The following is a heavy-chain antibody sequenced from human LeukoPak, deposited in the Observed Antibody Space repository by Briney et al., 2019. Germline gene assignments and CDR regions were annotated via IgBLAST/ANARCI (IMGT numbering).Heavy chain of an antibody. CDR3: ARVPPIYGDYYYYGMDV. CDR2: IIPIFGTA. V-gene: IGHV1-69*06. Sequence: SVKVSCKASGGTFSSYAISWVRQAPGQGLEWMGGIIPIFGTANYAQKFQGRVTITADKSTSTAYMELSSLRSEDTAVYYCARVPPIYGDYYYYGMDVWGKGTTVTVSS. CDR1: GGTFSSYA. D-gene: IGHD4-17*01. J-gene: IGHJ6*04.